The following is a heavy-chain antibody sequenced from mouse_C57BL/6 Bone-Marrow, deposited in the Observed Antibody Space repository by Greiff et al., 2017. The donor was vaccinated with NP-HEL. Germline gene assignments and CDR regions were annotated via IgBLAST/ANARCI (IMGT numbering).Heavy chain of an antibody. D-gene: IGHD2-2*01. CDR1: GFSLTSYG. CDR2: IWRGGST. CDR3: AKKYGYDGGGYYAMDY. Sequence: VKLMESGPGLVQPSQSLSITCTVSGFSLTSYGVHWVRQSPGKGLEWLGVIWRGGSTDYNAAFMSRLSITKDNSKSQVFFKMNSLQADDTAIYYCAKKYGYDGGGYYAMDYWGQGTSVTVSS. V-gene: IGHV2-5*01. J-gene: IGHJ4*01.